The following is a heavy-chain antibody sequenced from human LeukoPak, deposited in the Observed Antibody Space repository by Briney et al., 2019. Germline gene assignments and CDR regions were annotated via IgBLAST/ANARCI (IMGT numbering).Heavy chain of an antibody. J-gene: IGHJ3*02. V-gene: IGHV3-53*01. CDR3: ARDQGAAAGGDAFDI. CDR1: GFTVSSNY. CDR2: IYSGGST. D-gene: IGHD6-13*01. Sequence: GGSLRLSCAASGFTVSSNYMSWVRQAPGKGLEWVSVIYSGGSTYYADSVKGRFTISRDNSKNTLYLQMNSLRAEDTAVYYCARDQGAAAGGDAFDIWGQGTMVTVSS.